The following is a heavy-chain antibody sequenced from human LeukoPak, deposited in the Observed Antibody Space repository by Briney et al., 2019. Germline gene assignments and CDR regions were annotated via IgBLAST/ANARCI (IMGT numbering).Heavy chain of an antibody. Sequence: GGSLRLSCAASGFTFSDYYMSWIRQAPGKGLEWVASIKQDGSEKYYVDSVKGRFTISRDDAKNSLYLQMSSLRAEDTAVYYCARGTYMSPNWFDPWGRGTLVTVSS. CDR1: GFTFSDYY. CDR2: IKQDGSEK. V-gene: IGHV3-7*01. D-gene: IGHD2-2*02. J-gene: IGHJ5*02. CDR3: ARGTYMSPNWFDP.